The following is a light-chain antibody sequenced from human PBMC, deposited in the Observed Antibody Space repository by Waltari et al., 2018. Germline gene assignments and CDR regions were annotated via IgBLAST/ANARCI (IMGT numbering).Light chain of an antibody. J-gene: IGLJ1*01. V-gene: IGLV1-40*01. CDR3: QSYDSSLSGHV. CDR2: GND. CDR1: SSTNGAGYH. Sequence: QSVLTQPPSVSGSPGPRVTISCTGASSTNGAGYHGHWYQQLPGRAPKHLTHGNDKRPSGVPDRFSGSKSGTSGSLAIAGLQADDETDYYCQSYDSSLSGHVFGTGTKVTVL.